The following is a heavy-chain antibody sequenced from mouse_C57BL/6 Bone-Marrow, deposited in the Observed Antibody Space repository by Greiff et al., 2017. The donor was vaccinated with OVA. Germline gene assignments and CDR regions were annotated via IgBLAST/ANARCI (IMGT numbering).Heavy chain of an antibody. D-gene: IGHD1-1*01. CDR2: IDPSDSYT. CDR3: ARRSGIAGSFAY. J-gene: IGHJ3*01. Sequence: QVQLQQPGAELVKPGASVKLSCKASGYTFTSYWMQWVKQRPGQGLEWIGEIDPSDSYTNYNQKFKGKATLTVDTSSSTAYMQLSSLTSEDSAVYYSARRSGIAGSFAYWGQGTLVTVSA. CDR1: GYTFTSYW. V-gene: IGHV1-50*01.